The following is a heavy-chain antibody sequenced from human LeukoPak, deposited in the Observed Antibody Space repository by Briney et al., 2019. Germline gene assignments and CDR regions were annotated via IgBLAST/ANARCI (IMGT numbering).Heavy chain of an antibody. V-gene: IGHV4-39*01. J-gene: IGHJ6*03. CDR1: GGSISSSSYY. D-gene: IGHD2-2*01. Sequence: PSETLSLTCTVSGGSISSSSYYWGWIRQPPGKGLEWIGSIYYSGSTYYNPSLKSRVTISVDTSKNQFSLKLSSVTAADTAVYYCARNDCSSTSCYRPLGYYMDVWGKGTTVTVSS. CDR2: IYYSGST. CDR3: ARNDCSSTSCYRPLGYYMDV.